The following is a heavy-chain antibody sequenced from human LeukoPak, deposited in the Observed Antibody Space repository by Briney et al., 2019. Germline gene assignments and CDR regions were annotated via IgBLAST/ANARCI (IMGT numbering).Heavy chain of an antibody. CDR3: AREHGDYTSLFDY. Sequence: SETLSLTCAVSGGSISSGNYYWNWIRQPAGKGLEWIGRIYTSGSTHYNPSLKSRVTISVDTSKNQFSLKLSSVTAADTAVYYCAREHGDYTSLFDYWGQGTLVTVSS. CDR1: GGSISSGNYY. D-gene: IGHD4-17*01. CDR2: IYTSGST. V-gene: IGHV4-61*02. J-gene: IGHJ4*02.